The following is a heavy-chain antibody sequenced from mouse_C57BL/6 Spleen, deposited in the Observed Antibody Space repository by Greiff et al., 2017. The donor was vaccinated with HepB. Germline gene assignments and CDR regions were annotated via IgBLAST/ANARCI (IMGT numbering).Heavy chain of an antibody. V-gene: IGHV1-81*01. CDR2: IYPRSGNN. CDR1: GYTFTSYG. CDR3: ARKVVSSFDY. J-gene: IGHJ2*01. D-gene: IGHD1-1*01. Sequence: VQLQQSGAELARPGASVKLSCKASGYTFTSYGISWVKQRTGQGLEWIGEIYPRSGNNYYNEKFKGKATLTADKSSSTAYLVLRSLTSEDSAVYLCARKVVSSFDYWGQGTTLTVSS.